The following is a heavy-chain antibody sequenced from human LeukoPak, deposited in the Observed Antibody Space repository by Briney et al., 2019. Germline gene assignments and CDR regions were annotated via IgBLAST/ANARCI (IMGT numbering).Heavy chain of an antibody. CDR1: GFTFSSYW. J-gene: IGHJ4*02. D-gene: IGHD3-22*01. Sequence: GGSLRLSCAASGFTFSSYWMSWVRRAPGKGLEWVANIKQDGSEKYSVDSVKGRFTISRDNAKNSLYLQMNSLRAEDMALYYCAKDSSSGSLDYWGQGTLVTVSS. V-gene: IGHV3-7*03. CDR2: IKQDGSEK. CDR3: AKDSSSGSLDY.